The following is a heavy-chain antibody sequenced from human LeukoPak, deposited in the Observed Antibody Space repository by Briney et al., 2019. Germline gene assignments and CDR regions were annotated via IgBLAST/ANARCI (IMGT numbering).Heavy chain of an antibody. Sequence: SQTLSLTCTVSGGSISSGDYYWSWIRQPPGKGLEWIGYIYYSGSTYYNPSLKSRVTISVDTSKNQLSLKLSSVTAADTAVYYCARVRRDYDSSGYFRYWYFDLWGRGTLVTVSS. J-gene: IGHJ2*01. CDR3: ARVRRDYDSSGYFRYWYFDL. CDR2: IYYSGST. V-gene: IGHV4-30-4*01. CDR1: GGSISSGDYY. D-gene: IGHD3-22*01.